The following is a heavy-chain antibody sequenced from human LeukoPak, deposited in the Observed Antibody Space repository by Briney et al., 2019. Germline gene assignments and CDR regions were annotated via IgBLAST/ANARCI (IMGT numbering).Heavy chain of an antibody. D-gene: IGHD3-9*01. J-gene: IGHJ4*02. V-gene: IGHV3-48*01. CDR3: ARAFNKYVDYLFDY. CDR1: GFTFSSYS. Sequence: GGSLRLSCAASGFTFSSYSMNWVHQAPGKGLEWVSYISSSSYTIYYADSVKGRFTISRDNAKNSLYLQMNSLRAEDTAVFYCARAFNKYVDYLFDYRGQGTLVTVSS. CDR2: ISSSSYTI.